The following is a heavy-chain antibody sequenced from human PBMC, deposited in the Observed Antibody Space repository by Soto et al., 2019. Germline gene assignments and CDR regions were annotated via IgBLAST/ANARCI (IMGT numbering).Heavy chain of an antibody. J-gene: IGHJ4*02. Sequence: GGSLRLSCAASGLTFSGSAMHWVRQASGKGLEWVGRIRSKANSYATAYAASVKGRFTISRDDSKNTAYLQMNSLKTEDTAVYYCTSYGLGVPAAIGYWGQGTLVTVSS. CDR1: GLTFSGSA. CDR3: TSYGLGVPAAIGY. V-gene: IGHV3-73*01. D-gene: IGHD2-2*02. CDR2: IRSKANSYAT.